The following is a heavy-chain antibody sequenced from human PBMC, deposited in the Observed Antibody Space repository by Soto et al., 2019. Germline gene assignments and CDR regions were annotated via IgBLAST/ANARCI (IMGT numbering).Heavy chain of an antibody. Sequence: SETLSLTCAVYGGSFSGYYWSWIRQPPGKGLEWIGEINHSGSTNYNPSLKSRVTISVDTSKNQFSLKLSSVTAADTAVYYCARLQTRGYSYGYSGEGYWGQGTLVTVS. CDR3: ARLQTRGYSYGYSGEGY. CDR1: GGSFSGYY. CDR2: INHSGST. V-gene: IGHV4-34*01. J-gene: IGHJ4*02. D-gene: IGHD5-18*01.